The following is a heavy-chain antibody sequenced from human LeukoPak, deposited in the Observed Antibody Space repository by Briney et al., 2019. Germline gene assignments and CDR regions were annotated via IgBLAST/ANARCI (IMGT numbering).Heavy chain of an antibody. CDR1: GYTFTSYG. D-gene: IGHD6-13*01. J-gene: IGHJ6*02. Sequence: ASVKVSCKASGYTFTSYGISWVRQAPGQGHEWMGWISAYNGNTNYAQKLQGRVTMTTDTSTSTAYMELRSLRSDDTAVYYCARDRQQLVWRYYYYYGMDVWGQGTTVTVSS. CDR3: ARDRQQLVWRYYYYYGMDV. V-gene: IGHV1-18*01. CDR2: ISAYNGNT.